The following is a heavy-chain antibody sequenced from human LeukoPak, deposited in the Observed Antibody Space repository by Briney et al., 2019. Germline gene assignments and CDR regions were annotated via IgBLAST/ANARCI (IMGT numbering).Heavy chain of an antibody. J-gene: IGHJ4*02. CDR3: ARSPRLEMATIYYFDY. CDR2: TIPIFGTA. D-gene: IGHD5-24*01. V-gene: IGHV1-69*01. CDR1: AGTFSIYA. Sequence: SVSVSFTASAGTFSIYAISWVRHAPGQGLEWMGGTIPIFGTANYAQKFQGRVTITADESTSTAYMELSSLRSEDTAVYYCARSPRLEMATIYYFDYWGQGTLVTVSS.